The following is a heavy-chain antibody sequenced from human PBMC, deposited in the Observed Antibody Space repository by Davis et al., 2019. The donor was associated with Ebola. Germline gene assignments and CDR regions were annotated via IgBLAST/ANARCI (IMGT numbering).Heavy chain of an antibody. J-gene: IGHJ6*02. CDR3: ARGNYYGMDV. Sequence: HTGGSLRLSCAASGFSFSSYWMHWVRQAPGKGLVWVSRIKTDGSSTGYGDSVQGRFTISRDNAKNTLYLQVNSLRSEDTAVYYCARGNYYGMDVWGQGTTVTVSS. CDR1: GFSFSSYW. V-gene: IGHV3-74*01. CDR2: IKTDGSST.